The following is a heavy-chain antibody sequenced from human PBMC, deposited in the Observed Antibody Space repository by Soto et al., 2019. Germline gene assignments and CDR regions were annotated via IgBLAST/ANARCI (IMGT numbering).Heavy chain of an antibody. CDR3: ARDSIRVPADFDY. J-gene: IGHJ4*02. Sequence: GGSLRLSCAASGFTFTNYGFHWVRQAPGKGLEWVAAIWSDGNNRYNGGAVEGRFTISKDNSMNMLYLQMNDLRVEDTALYYCARDSIRVPADFDYWGQGTLVTVSS. V-gene: IGHV3-33*01. D-gene: IGHD1-20*01. CDR1: GFTFTNYG. CDR2: IWSDGNNR.